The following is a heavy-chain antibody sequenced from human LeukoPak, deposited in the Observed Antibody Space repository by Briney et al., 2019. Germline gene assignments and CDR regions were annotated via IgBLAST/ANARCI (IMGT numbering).Heavy chain of an antibody. CDR3: ARGLRRYDYIWGSYRPDVFDI. J-gene: IGHJ3*02. D-gene: IGHD3-16*02. Sequence: PSETLSLTCAVYGGSFSDYYWSWIRQPPGKGLEWIGKINHSGSTNYNPSLKSRVTMSVDTSKKQFSLKLSFVTAADTAVFYCARGLRRYDYIWGSYRPDVFDIWGQGTMVTVSS. CDR2: INHSGST. V-gene: IGHV4-34*01. CDR1: GGSFSDYY.